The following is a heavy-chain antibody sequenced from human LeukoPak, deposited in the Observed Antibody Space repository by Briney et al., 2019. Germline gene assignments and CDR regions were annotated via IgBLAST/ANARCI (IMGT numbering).Heavy chain of an antibody. CDR3: ARGPGPLEGDFDY. CDR1: GFTFSSYA. J-gene: IGHJ4*02. D-gene: IGHD5-24*01. CDR2: ISGSGGST. V-gene: IGHV3-23*01. Sequence: GGSLRLSCEASGFTFSSYAMSWVRQAPGKGLEWVSGISGSGGSTYYADSVKGRFTISRDNAKNSLYLQMNSLRAEDTAVYYCARGPGPLEGDFDYWGQGTLVTVSS.